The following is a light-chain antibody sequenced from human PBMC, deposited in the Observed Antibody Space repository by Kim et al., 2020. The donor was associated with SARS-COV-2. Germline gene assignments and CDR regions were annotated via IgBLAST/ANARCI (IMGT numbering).Light chain of an antibody. V-gene: IGLV3-21*04. CDR2: YDS. J-gene: IGLJ2*01. CDR3: QVWDSSSDPHVV. Sequence: GRTARSTCGGNNIGSKSVHWYQQKPGQAPVLVIYYDSDRPSGSPERFSGSNSGNTATLTISRVEAGDEADYYCQVWDSSSDPHVVFGGGTQLTVL. CDR1: NIGSKS.